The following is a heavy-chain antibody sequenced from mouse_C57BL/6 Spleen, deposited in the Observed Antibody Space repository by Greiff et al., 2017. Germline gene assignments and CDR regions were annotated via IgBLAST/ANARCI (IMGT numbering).Heavy chain of an antibody. Sequence: EVQLVESGGGLVQPGGSLKLSCAASGIAFSRYWMSWVRRAPGQGLEWIGGINPDSSTINYEPSLKDKFIITRDNAKNTRYLQMSKVRSEDTALYYCAREGDYPWFAYWGQGTLVTVSA. V-gene: IGHV4-1*01. J-gene: IGHJ3*01. CDR3: AREGDYPWFAY. CDR1: GIAFSRYW. CDR2: INPDSSTI. D-gene: IGHD2-4*01.